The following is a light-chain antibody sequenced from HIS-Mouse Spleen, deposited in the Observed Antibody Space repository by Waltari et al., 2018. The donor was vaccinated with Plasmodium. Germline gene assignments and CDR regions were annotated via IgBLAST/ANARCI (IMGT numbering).Light chain of an antibody. Sequence: QSALTQPASVSGSPGQSTTISCTGTSSDVGGYNLVPWYQQHPGKAPKLMIYEGSKRPSGVSNRFSGSKSGNTASLTISGLQAEDEADYYCCSYAGSYTFVFGTGTKVTVL. J-gene: IGLJ1*01. CDR3: CSYAGSYTFV. V-gene: IGLV2-23*01. CDR2: EGS. CDR1: SSDVGGYNL.